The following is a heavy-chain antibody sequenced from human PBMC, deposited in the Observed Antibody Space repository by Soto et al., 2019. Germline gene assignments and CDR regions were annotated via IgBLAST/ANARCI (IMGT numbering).Heavy chain of an antibody. D-gene: IGHD1-1*01. CDR3: AKARKERFYGMDV. CDR1: GFTFSSYG. Sequence: GGSLRLSCAASGFTFSSYGMHWVRQAPGKGLEWVAVISYDGSNKYYADSVKGRFTISRDNSKNTLYLQMNSLRAEDTAVYYCAKARKERFYGMDVWGQGTTVTVSS. V-gene: IGHV3-30*18. CDR2: ISYDGSNK. J-gene: IGHJ6*02.